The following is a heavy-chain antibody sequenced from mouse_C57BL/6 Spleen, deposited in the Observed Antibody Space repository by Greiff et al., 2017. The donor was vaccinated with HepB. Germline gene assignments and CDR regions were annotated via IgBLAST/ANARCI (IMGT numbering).Heavy chain of an antibody. CDR1: GFTFSDYG. CDR2: ISSGSSTI. CDR3: ARRVLWYFDV. Sequence: EVKLVESGGGLVKPGGSLKLSCAASGFTFSDYGMHWVRQAPEKGLEWVAYISSGSSTIYYAETVKGRFTISRDNAKNTLFLQMTSLRSEDTAMYYCARRVLWYFDVWGTGTTVTVSS. V-gene: IGHV5-17*01. J-gene: IGHJ1*03.